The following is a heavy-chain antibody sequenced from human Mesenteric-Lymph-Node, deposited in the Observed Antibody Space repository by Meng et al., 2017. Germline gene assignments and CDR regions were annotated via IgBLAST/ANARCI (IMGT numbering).Heavy chain of an antibody. CDR3: ARDPYATGWAG. J-gene: IGHJ4*02. D-gene: IGHD6-19*01. CDR2: IYHSGIT. V-gene: IGHV4-4*02. Sequence: QGQRNESGPGLVKPSGTLSLTCAVSGGSISSSNWWSWVRQPPGKGLEWIGKIYHSGITIYNPSLKSRVTMSVDNSKNQFSLKLNSMTAADTAVYYCARDPYATGWAGWGQGTLVTVSS. CDR1: GGSISSSNW.